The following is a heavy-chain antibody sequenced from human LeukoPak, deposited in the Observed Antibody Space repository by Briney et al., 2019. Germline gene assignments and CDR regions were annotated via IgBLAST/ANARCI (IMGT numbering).Heavy chain of an antibody. V-gene: IGHV1-18*01. CDR1: GGTFSSYA. D-gene: IGHD5-12*01. CDR2: ISAYNGNT. CDR3: ARGYSGSYYLDY. Sequence: ASVKVSCKASGGTFSSYAISWVRQAPGQGLEWMGWISAYNGNTNYAQKLQGRVTMTTDTSTSTAYMDLRSLRSDDTAVYYCARGYSGSYYLDYWGQGTLVTVSS. J-gene: IGHJ4*02.